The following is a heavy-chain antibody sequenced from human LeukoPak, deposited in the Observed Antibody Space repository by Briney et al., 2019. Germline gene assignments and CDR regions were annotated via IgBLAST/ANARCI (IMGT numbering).Heavy chain of an antibody. J-gene: IGHJ6*03. Sequence: GASVRLSCTASGYTFTGYYMNWVRQPPAQGLEWMGWINPNSGGTNYAQKFQGRVTMTRDTSISTAYMELSRLRSDDTAVYYCAREDEDYYYYMDVWGKGTTVTISS. CDR3: AREDEDYYYYMDV. CDR2: INPNSGGT. V-gene: IGHV1-2*02. CDR1: GYTFTGYY.